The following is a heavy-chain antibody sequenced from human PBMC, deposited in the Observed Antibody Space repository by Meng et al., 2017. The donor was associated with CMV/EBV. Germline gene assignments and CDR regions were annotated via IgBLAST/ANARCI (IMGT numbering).Heavy chain of an antibody. J-gene: IGHJ6*02. V-gene: IGHV3-15*01. D-gene: IGHD2-2*03. CDR3: TNPSPRRRGYCSSTSCPRWYGMDV. Sequence: GESLKISCTASGFTFSNAWMSWVRQAPGKGLEWVGRIKSKTDGVTTDYAAPVKGRFTISRDDSKNTLYLQMNSLKTEDTAVYYCTNPSPRRRGYCSSTSCPRWYGMDVWGQGTTVTVSS. CDR2: IKSKTDGVTT. CDR1: GFTFSNAW.